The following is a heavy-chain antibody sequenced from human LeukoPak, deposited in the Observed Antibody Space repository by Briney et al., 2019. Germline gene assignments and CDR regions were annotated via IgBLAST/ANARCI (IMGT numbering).Heavy chain of an antibody. J-gene: IGHJ3*01. V-gene: IGHV3-7*01. CDR3: ARDWLAGNPYHAFDL. CDR2: IKEDGSEQ. CDR1: GFTFSSYW. Sequence: GGSLRLSCAASGFTFSSYWMSWVRQAPGKGLECVANIKEDGSEQYYVDSVKGRLSISRDNAKNSLYLHMNSLRAEDTAVYYCARDWLAGNPYHAFDLWSKGTMVTVSS. D-gene: IGHD3-22*01.